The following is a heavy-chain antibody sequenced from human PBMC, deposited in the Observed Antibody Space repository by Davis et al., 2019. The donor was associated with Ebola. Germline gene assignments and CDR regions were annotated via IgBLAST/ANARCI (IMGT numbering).Heavy chain of an antibody. CDR1: GFTFSSYA. CDR2: ISGSGGST. D-gene: IGHD6-25*01. V-gene: IGHV3-23*01. CDR3: ARDRIAAPDY. J-gene: IGHJ4*02. Sequence: GESLKISCAASGFTFSSYAMSWVRQAPGKGLEWVSGISGSGGSTYYADSVKGRFTISRDNSKNTLYLQMNSLRAEDTAVYYCARDRIAAPDYWGQGTLVTVSS.